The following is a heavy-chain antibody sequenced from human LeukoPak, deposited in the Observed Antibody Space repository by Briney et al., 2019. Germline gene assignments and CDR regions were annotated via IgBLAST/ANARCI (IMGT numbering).Heavy chain of an antibody. CDR2: ISYDGSNK. J-gene: IGHJ4*02. CDR3: ARDMLRYSSGWYPMGY. V-gene: IGHV3-30-3*01. CDR1: GFTFSSYA. Sequence: GGSLRLSCAASGFTFSSYAMHWVRQAPGKGLEWVAVISYDGSNKYYADSVKGRFTISRDNSKNTLYLQMNSLRAEDTAVYYCARDMLRYSSGWYPMGYWGQGTLVTVAS. D-gene: IGHD6-19*01.